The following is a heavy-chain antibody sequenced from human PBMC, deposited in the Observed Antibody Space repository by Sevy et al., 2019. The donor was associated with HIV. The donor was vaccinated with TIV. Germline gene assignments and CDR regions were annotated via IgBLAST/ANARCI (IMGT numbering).Heavy chain of an antibody. CDR3: ARGYCGGGSCTAFDP. CDR2: MYSSGSP. V-gene: IGHV3-53*01. Sequence: GRSLRLSCAASGFSISNNYTAWVRQAPGKGLEWVSVMYSSGSPYYADSVKGRFALSRDMSKNTVYLQMNSLRAEDTAVYYCARGYCGGGSCTAFDPWGQGTLVTVSS. J-gene: IGHJ5*02. D-gene: IGHD2-15*01. CDR1: GFSISNNY.